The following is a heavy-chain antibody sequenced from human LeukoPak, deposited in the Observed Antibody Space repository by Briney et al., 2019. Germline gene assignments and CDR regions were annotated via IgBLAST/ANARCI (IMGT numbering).Heavy chain of an antibody. V-gene: IGHV3-48*02. CDR1: GFSFTDYP. J-gene: IGHJ4*02. Sequence: AGTLRLSCAASGFSFTDYPMNWVRQAPGKGQEWDSNIRTSAEGANKASYADSVKGRVTISRDDAKNTLYLHMNSLRDDDTAVYYCASDQRYAFDHWGQGTLVTVSS. CDR2: IRTSAEGANKA. D-gene: IGHD2-2*01. CDR3: ASDQRYAFDH.